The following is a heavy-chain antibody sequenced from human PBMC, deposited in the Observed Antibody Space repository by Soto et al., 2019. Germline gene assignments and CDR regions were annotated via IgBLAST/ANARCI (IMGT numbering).Heavy chain of an antibody. J-gene: IGHJ6*02. CDR3: ASTDYYYYYGMDV. Sequence: SVKVSCKASGGTFSSYAISWVRQAPGQGLEWMGGIIPIFGTANYAQKFQGRVTITADESTSTAYMELSSLRSEDTAVYYCASTDYYYYYGMDVWGQGTTVTVSS. CDR1: GGTFSSYA. V-gene: IGHV1-69*13. CDR2: IIPIFGTA.